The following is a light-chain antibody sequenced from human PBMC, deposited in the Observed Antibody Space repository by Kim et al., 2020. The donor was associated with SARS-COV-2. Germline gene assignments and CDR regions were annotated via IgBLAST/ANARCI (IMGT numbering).Light chain of an antibody. CDR2: GKN. Sequence: SSELTQDPAVSVALGQTVRITCQGDSLRSYYATWYQQKPGQAPILVIYGKNNRPSGIPDRFSGSSSGNTASLTITGTQAGDQADYYCTSRASNDHVVFGG. CDR1: SLRSYY. J-gene: IGLJ2*01. V-gene: IGLV3-19*01. CDR3: TSRASNDHVV.